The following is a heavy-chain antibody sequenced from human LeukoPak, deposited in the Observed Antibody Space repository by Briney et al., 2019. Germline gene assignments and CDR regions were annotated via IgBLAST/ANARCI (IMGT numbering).Heavy chain of an antibody. D-gene: IGHD3-16*01. J-gene: IGHJ6*02. CDR3: ARGGSWAPLDV. V-gene: IGHV3-72*01. CDR2: IRNKANSYST. CDR1: GFTFSDHY. Sequence: GWSLRLSCAASGFTFSDHYMDWVRQAPGKGREWVGRIRNKANSYSTEYAASVKGSFTISRDDSKNSVYLQMNSLKTEDTAVYCCARGGSWAPLDVWGQGTTVTVSS.